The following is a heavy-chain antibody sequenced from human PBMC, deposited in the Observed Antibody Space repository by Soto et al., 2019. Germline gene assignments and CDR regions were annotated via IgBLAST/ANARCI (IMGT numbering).Heavy chain of an antibody. J-gene: IGHJ3*02. V-gene: IGHV4-59*08. CDR1: GGSITNYY. CDR2: IFHTGTT. Sequence: QVQLQESGPGLVKPSETLSLTCTVSGGSITNYYYSWIRQPPGKGLEWIGYIFHTGTTSYNPSLKSRVTLSVDTSQSQFSLKLNSVTAADKAVYYCTTEAYDNSGSLAFDIWGPGTLVTVS. D-gene: IGHD3-22*01. CDR3: TTEAYDNSGSLAFDI.